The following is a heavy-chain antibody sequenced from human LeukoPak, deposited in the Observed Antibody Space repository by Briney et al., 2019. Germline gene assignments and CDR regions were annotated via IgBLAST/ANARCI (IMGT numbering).Heavy chain of an antibody. Sequence: ASVKVSCKASGYTFTSYYMHWVRQAPGQGLEWMGIINPSGGSTSYAQKLQGRVTMTRDTSISTAYMELSRLRSDDTAVYYCAGGIQHNLDYWGQGTLVTVSS. J-gene: IGHJ4*02. CDR2: INPSGGST. CDR3: AGGIQHNLDY. D-gene: IGHD6-13*01. V-gene: IGHV1-46*01. CDR1: GYTFTSYY.